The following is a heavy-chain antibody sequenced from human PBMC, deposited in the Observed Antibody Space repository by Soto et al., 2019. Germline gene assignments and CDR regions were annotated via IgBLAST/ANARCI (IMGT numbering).Heavy chain of an antibody. CDR3: AVAVAGPTAIGY. CDR2: INSDGSST. J-gene: IGHJ4*02. D-gene: IGHD6-19*01. Sequence: GGSLRLSCAASGFTFSSYWMHWVRQAPGKGLVWVSRINSDGSSTSYADSAKGRFTISRDNAKNTLYLQMNSLRAEDTAVYYCAVAVAGPTAIGYWGQGTLVTVSS. CDR1: GFTFSSYW. V-gene: IGHV3-74*01.